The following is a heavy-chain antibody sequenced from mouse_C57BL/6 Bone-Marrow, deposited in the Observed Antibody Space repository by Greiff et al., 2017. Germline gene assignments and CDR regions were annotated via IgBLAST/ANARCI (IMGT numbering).Heavy chain of an antibody. CDR2: IYPRDGST. D-gene: IGHD1-1*01. Sequence: VQLQQSGPELVKPGASVKLSCKASGYTFTSYDINWVKQRPGQGLEWIGWIYPRDGSTKYNEKFKGKATLTVDTSSSTAYMELHSLTSEDSAVYFCARKGYYYGSSSFAYWGQGTLVTVSA. J-gene: IGHJ3*01. CDR1: GYTFTSYD. V-gene: IGHV1-85*01. CDR3: ARKGYYYGSSSFAY.